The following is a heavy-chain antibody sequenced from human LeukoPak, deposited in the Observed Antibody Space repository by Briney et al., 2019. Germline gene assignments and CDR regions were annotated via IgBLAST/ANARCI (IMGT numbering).Heavy chain of an antibody. Sequence: ASVKVSCKASGGTFSSYAISWVRQAPGQGLEWMGGIIPIFGTANYAQKFQGRATITADESTSTAYMELSSLRSEDTAVYYCARSPYCSGGSCQSQRYYYYYMDVWGKGTTVTVSS. V-gene: IGHV1-69*01. D-gene: IGHD2-15*01. CDR3: ARSPYCSGGSCQSQRYYYYYMDV. J-gene: IGHJ6*03. CDR1: GGTFSSYA. CDR2: IIPIFGTA.